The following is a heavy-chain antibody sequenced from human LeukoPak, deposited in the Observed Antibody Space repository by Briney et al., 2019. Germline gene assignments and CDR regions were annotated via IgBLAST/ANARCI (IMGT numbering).Heavy chain of an antibody. J-gene: IGHJ4*02. V-gene: IGHV1-3*04. CDR2: INTGNDNT. CDR1: GHTFTNYA. D-gene: IGHD1-26*01. Sequence: ASVKVSCKASGHTFTNYAIHWVRQAPGQRLEWMGWINTGNDNTKYSQEFQGRVTITRDTSASTAYMELSSLRSEDTTVYYCARRSGRYYDYWGQGTLVTVSS. CDR3: ARRSGRYYDY.